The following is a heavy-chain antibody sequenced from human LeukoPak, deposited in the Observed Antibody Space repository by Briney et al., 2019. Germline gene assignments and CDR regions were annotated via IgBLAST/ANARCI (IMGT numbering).Heavy chain of an antibody. CDR1: GFTFSNYG. J-gene: IGHJ4*02. CDR2: ISSDGSNK. Sequence: GRSLRLSCAASGFTFSNYGMHWVRQAPGKGLEWVAVISSDGSNKYYADSVKGRFTISRDNSKNTLSLQMNSLRTEDTAVFYCAKGSGGSGSFYNHFDCWGQGTLVTVSS. D-gene: IGHD3-10*01. CDR3: AKGSGGSGSFYNHFDC. V-gene: IGHV3-30*18.